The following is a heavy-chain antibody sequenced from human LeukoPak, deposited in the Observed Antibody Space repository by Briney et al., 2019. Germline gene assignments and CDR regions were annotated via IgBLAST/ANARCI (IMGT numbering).Heavy chain of an antibody. V-gene: IGHV3-23*01. CDR1: GFTSSSYA. J-gene: IGHJ4*02. Sequence: GGSLRLSCAASGFTSSSYAMSWVRQAPGKGLGWVSSISESGGSTYYADSVKGRFTISRDNSKNTLYLQMNSLRAEDTAVYYCAKGSATGYFDYWGQGTLVTVSS. CDR2: ISESGGST. D-gene: IGHD2-15*01. CDR3: AKGSATGYFDY.